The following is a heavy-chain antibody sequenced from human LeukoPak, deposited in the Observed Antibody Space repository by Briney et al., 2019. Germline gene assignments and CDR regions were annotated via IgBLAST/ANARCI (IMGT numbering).Heavy chain of an antibody. V-gene: IGHV3-30*04. D-gene: IGHD2-15*01. J-gene: IGHJ4*02. CDR1: GFTFSSYA. CDR2: ISYDGSNK. Sequence: PGRSLRLSCAASGFTFSSYAMHWVRQAPGKGLEWVAVISYDGSNKYYADSVKGRFTISRDNSKNTLYLQMNSLRAEDTAVYYCASGVAATYGFPYYFDYWGQGTLVTVSS. CDR3: ASGVAATYGFPYYFDY.